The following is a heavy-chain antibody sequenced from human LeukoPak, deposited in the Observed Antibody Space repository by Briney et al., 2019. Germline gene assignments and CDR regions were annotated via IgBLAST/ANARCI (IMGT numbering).Heavy chain of an antibody. V-gene: IGHV3-48*03. J-gene: IGHJ4*02. D-gene: IGHD3-10*01. CDR1: GLSFSDYG. Sequence: PGGSLRLSCAGSGLSFSDYGMNWVCQAPGKGLEWLTFISPSGRSVSYADSVKGRFTIARDNAKKSLYLQMDSLRGEDTAIYYCTRDAGSDFWGQGTLVTVSS. CDR3: TRDAGSDF. CDR2: ISPSGRSV.